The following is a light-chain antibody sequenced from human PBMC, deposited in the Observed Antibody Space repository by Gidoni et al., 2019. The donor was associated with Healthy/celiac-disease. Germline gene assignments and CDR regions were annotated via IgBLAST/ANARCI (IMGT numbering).Light chain of an antibody. CDR1: QSVSSSY. CDR2: GAS. J-gene: IGKJ1*01. V-gene: IGKV3-20*01. Sequence: ETVLTQSPGTLSLSPGERATLSCRASQSVSSSYLAWYQQKPGQAPRLLIEGASSRATGIPDRFSGSGSGTDFTLTISRLEPEAFAVYYCQQYGSSPRTFGQGTKVEIK. CDR3: QQYGSSPRT.